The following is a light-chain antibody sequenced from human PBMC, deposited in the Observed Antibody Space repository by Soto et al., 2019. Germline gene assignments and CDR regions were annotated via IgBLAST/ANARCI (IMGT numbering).Light chain of an antibody. J-gene: IGLJ2*01. Sequence: QSALTQPASVSGSPGQSITISCTGTSSDIGGYNYVSWFQQHPGKAPKLIIYDVNNRPSGVSNRFSGSKSGTTASLAISGLPAEDEAEYFWSSYAGHNPLVLFGGGTKLTLL. V-gene: IGLV2-14*01. CDR3: SSYAGHNPLVL. CDR2: DVN. CDR1: SSDIGGYNY.